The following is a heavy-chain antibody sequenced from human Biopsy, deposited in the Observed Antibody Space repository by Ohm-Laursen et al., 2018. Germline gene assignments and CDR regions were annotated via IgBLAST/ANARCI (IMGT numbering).Heavy chain of an antibody. CDR2: THDTETT. CDR3: AAGATWLVHY. D-gene: IGHD6-19*01. CDR1: GDSISFTY. Sequence: TLSLTCVASGDSISFTYWGWFRQPPGKGMELIGSTHDTETTDYSPSLKTRVSLSVDTSTKVFSLILSSVTAADTAVYYFAAGATWLVHYWGQGALVTVSS. V-gene: IGHV4-59*01. J-gene: IGHJ4*02.